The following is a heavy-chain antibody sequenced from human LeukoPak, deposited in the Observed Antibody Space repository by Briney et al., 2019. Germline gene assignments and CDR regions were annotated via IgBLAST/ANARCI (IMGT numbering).Heavy chain of an antibody. CDR2: INPNSGGT. Sequence: ASVRVSFKASGYTFTDYYMHWVRQAPGQGGEWMGWINPNSGGTNYTQKFQGRVTMTRDTSISTAYMELSRLRSDDTAVYYCARDLYCSSSSCNYYYYGMDVWGQGTTVTVSS. V-gene: IGHV1-2*02. J-gene: IGHJ6*02. D-gene: IGHD2-2*01. CDR3: ARDLYCSSSSCNYYYYGMDV. CDR1: GYTFTDYY.